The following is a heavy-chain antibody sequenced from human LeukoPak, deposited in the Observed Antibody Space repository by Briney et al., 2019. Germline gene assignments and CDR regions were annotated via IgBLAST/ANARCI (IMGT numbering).Heavy chain of an antibody. CDR1: GFTLSSHS. D-gene: IGHD3-10*01. J-gene: IGHJ6*02. V-gene: IGHV3-7*05. Sequence: GGSLRLSCAASGFTLSSHSMSWVRQAPGKGLEWVANIKQDGSEQYYVDSVRGRFTISRDNAKNSLYLQMNNLRAEDTAVYYCANIRGTAGTYSYSGMDVWGQGTTVTVSS. CDR3: ANIRGTAGTYSYSGMDV. CDR2: IKQDGSEQ.